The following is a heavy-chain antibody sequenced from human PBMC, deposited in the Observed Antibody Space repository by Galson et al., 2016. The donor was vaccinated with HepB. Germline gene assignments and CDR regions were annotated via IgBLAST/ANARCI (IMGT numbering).Heavy chain of an antibody. CDR3: AKDWSTTTCVQGCLDV. Sequence: SLRLSCAASGFTSSNYAMTWVRQAPGKGLEWIPTINNNDDSTYYADSVQGRFTISRDKSKNTLFLQMNSLRAEDTAVYYCAKDWSTTTCVQGCLDVWGQGTTVTVSS. CDR2: INNNDDST. J-gene: IGHJ6*02. D-gene: IGHD3-10*02. CDR1: GFTSSNYA. V-gene: IGHV3-23*01.